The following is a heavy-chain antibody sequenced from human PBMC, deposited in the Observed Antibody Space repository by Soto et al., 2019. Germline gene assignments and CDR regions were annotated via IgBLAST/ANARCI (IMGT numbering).Heavy chain of an antibody. V-gene: IGHV3-23*01. CDR3: AKSYWSGALGGSH. J-gene: IGHJ1*01. D-gene: IGHD2-15*01. CDR1: CFTFWNYA. CDR2: ISANGGST. Sequence: GGSPRLSCAASCFTFWNYALTRVRQPPGRGLEWVSSISANGGSTYYADSVKGRFTIFRDNSKEAVWLQMNSLRAEDTAVYYCAKSYWSGALGGSHWGQGTLVTVSS.